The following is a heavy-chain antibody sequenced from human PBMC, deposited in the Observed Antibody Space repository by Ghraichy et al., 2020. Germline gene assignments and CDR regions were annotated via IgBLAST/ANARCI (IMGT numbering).Heavy chain of an antibody. CDR3: AKDRSSIQLWLQAGNLAGYSNGMDV. J-gene: IGHJ6*02. CDR2: ISWNSGSI. CDR1: GFTFDDYA. Sequence: LSLTCAASGFTFDDYAMHWVRQAPGKGLEWVSGISWNSGSIGYADSVKGRFTISRDNAKNSLYLQMNSLRAEDTALYYCAKDRSSIQLWLQAGNLAGYSNGMDVWGQGTTVTVSS. D-gene: IGHD5-18*01. V-gene: IGHV3-9*01.